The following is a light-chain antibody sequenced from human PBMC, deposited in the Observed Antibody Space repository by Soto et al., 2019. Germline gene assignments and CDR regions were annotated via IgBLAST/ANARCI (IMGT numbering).Light chain of an antibody. CDR1: SSDVGGYNF. CDR2: DVS. CDR3: CSYVGSFTGV. Sequence: QSALTQPRSVSESPGQSVTISCTGTSSDVGGYNFVSWYQQHPGKTPKLMIYDVSQRPSGVPDRFSGSKSGNTASLTISGLQAEDEADYYCCSYVGSFTGVFGGGTKVTVL. J-gene: IGLJ2*01. V-gene: IGLV2-11*01.